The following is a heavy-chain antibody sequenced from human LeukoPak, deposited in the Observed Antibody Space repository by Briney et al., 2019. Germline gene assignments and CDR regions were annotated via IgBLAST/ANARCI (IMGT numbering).Heavy chain of an antibody. CDR2: ISGSGGST. D-gene: IGHD6-19*01. CDR3: AKDQQWLPEGDY. V-gene: IGHV3-23*01. Sequence: PGGSLRLSCAASGVTFSSYAMSWVRPAPGKGLEWVSAISGSGGSTYYADYVKGRFTISRDNSKNTLYLQMNSLRAEDTAVYYCAKDQQWLPEGDYWGQGTLVTVSS. J-gene: IGHJ4*02. CDR1: GVTFSSYA.